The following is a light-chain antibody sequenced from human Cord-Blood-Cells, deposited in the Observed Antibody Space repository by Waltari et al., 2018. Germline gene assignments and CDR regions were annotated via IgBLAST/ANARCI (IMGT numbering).Light chain of an antibody. CDR2: WAS. CDR3: QQYYSTPVT. Sequence: DIVMTQSPDSLAVSLGERATINCKSSPSVLYSSNNKNYLAWYQQKPGQPPKLLIYWASTRESGVPDRFSGSGSGTDFTLTISSLQVEDVAVYYCQQYYSTPVTFGGGTKVEIK. CDR1: PSVLYSSNNKNY. V-gene: IGKV4-1*01. J-gene: IGKJ4*01.